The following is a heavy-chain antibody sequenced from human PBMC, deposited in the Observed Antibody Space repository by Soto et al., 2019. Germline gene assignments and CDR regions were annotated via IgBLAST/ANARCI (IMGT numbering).Heavy chain of an antibody. D-gene: IGHD6-13*01. CDR3: AKENAGKGSDY. CDR2: ISGLGDKA. V-gene: IGHV3-23*01. Sequence: EVQLLESGGGLVQPGGSLRLSCAASGFIFTGYAMSWVRQAPGKGLEWVAAISGLGDKAYYADFVPGRFTISRDNSKNTLYLQMNSLRVDDTAVYSCAKENAGKGSDYWCQGALVTVSS. J-gene: IGHJ4*02. CDR1: GFIFTGYA.